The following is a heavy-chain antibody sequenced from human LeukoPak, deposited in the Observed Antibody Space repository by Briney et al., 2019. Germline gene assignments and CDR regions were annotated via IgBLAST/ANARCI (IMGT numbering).Heavy chain of an antibody. Sequence: GGSLRLSCAASGFTFSSYAMHWVRQAPGKGLEWVAVISYDGSNKHYADSVKGRFTISRDNSKNTLYLQMNSLRAEDTAVYYCAKDRSGSTDAFDIWGQGTMVTVSS. CDR2: ISYDGSNK. CDR1: GFTFSSYA. CDR3: AKDRSGSTDAFDI. J-gene: IGHJ3*02. V-gene: IGHV3-30-3*01. D-gene: IGHD1-26*01.